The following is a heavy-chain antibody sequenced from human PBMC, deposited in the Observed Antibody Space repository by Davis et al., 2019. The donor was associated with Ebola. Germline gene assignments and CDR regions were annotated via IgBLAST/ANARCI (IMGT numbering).Heavy chain of an antibody. J-gene: IGHJ3*02. CDR3: AKEYSYGLDAFDI. CDR2: ISAYNGNT. D-gene: IGHD5-18*01. Sequence: AASVKVSCKASGYTFTSYGISWVRQAPGQGLEWMGWISAYNGNTNYAQKLQGRVTMTTDTSTSTAYMELRSLRSDDTAVYYCAKEYSYGLDAFDIWGQGTMVTVSS. V-gene: IGHV1-18*04. CDR1: GYTFTSYG.